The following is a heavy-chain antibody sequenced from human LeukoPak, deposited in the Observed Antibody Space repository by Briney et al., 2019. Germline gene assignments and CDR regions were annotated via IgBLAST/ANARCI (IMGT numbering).Heavy chain of an antibody. J-gene: IGHJ3*02. D-gene: IGHD6-19*01. Sequence: AGGSLRLSCAASGFTFSSYGMHWVRQAPGKGLEWVAVISYDGSNKYYADSVKGRFTISRDNSKNTLYLQMNSLRAEDTAVYYCASGWAFDIWGQGTMVTVSS. CDR3: ASGWAFDI. CDR1: GFTFSSYG. V-gene: IGHV3-30*03. CDR2: ISYDGSNK.